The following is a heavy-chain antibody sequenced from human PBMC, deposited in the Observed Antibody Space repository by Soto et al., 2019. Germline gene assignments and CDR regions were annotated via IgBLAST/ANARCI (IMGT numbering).Heavy chain of an antibody. V-gene: IGHV4-4*07. Sequence: QVQLQESGPGLVKSSETLSLTCTVSGGSIGLYYWHWIRQPAGKGLEGIGCIYYTGDNRYNPSLRGRVTMSVDTSKNQFSLKLTSVSAADTAVYCCARDRDYGSGSTLGWDYWGRGTLVSVSS. J-gene: IGHJ4*02. CDR3: ARDRDYGSGSTLGWDY. D-gene: IGHD3-10*01. CDR1: GGSIGLYY. CDR2: IYYTGDN.